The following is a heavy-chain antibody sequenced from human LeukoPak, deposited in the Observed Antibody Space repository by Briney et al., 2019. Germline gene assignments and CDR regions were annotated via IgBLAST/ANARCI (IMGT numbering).Heavy chain of an antibody. CDR2: INPSGGST. CDR3: ARDPYGSGSYGWPSGDY. D-gene: IGHD3-10*01. J-gene: IGHJ4*02. Sequence: ASVKVSCKASGYTFTSYYMHWVRQAPGQGPEWMGIINPSGGSTTYAQKFQGRVTITADESTSTAYMELSSLRSEDTAVYYCARDPYGSGSYGWPSGDYWGQGTLVTVSS. CDR1: GYTFTSYY. V-gene: IGHV1-46*01.